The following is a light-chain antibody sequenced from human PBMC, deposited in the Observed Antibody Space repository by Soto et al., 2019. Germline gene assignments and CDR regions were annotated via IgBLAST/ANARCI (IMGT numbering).Light chain of an antibody. Sequence: SLSPTAVSASENHRVTITCGASQGISSWLAWYQQKPGKAPKLLIYAASSLQSGVPSRFSGSGSGTDFTLTISSLQPEDFATYYCQHYNSYPITFGQGTRLEIK. CDR2: AAS. CDR3: QHYNSYPIT. CDR1: QGISSW. V-gene: IGKV1-12*01. J-gene: IGKJ5*01.